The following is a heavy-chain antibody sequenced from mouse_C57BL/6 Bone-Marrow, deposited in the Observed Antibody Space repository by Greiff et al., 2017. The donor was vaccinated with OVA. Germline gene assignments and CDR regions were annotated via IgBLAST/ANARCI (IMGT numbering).Heavy chain of an antibody. V-gene: IGHV5-6*01. D-gene: IGHD2-4*01. CDR3: ARQGLRSFAY. Sequence: EVMLVESGGDLVKPGGSLKLSCAASGFTFSSYGMSWVRPTPDKRLEWVATISSGGSYTYYPDSVKGRFTISRDNAKNTLYLQMSSLKSEDTAMYYCARQGLRSFAYWGQGTLVTVSA. J-gene: IGHJ3*01. CDR1: GFTFSSYG. CDR2: ISSGGSYT.